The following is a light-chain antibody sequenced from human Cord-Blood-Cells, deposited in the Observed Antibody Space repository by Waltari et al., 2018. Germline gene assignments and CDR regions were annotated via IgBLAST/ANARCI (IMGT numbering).Light chain of an antibody. V-gene: IGLV2-14*03. Sequence: QSALTQPASVSGSPGQSITISCTGTSSDVGGYNYVSWYQQHPGKAPKLMIYDVSNRPSVFSNRFSGSKSGNMASLTISGLQAEDEADYYCSSYTSSSTLVFGTGTKVTVL. CDR3: SSYTSSSTLV. J-gene: IGLJ1*01. CDR1: SSDVGGYNY. CDR2: DVS.